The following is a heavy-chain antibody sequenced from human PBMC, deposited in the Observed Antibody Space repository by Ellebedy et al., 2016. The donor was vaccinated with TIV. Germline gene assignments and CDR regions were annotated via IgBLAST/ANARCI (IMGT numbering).Heavy chain of an antibody. CDR1: GCTFTNYY. Sequence: AASVKVSCKASGCTFTNYYMPWARQAPAQRLEWMGNFNPRGGSTSKAHHLPGRISMTRDTSTSTVYMEFSRRRTEDTSMYNSATSSFRNGYDGSIDYWGQGTLVTVSS. J-gene: IGHJ4*02. CDR3: ATSSFRNGYDGSIDY. CDR2: FNPRGGST. V-gene: IGHV1-46*01. D-gene: IGHD5-12*01.